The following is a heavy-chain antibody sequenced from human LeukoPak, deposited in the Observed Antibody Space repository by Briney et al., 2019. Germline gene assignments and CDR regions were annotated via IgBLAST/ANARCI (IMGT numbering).Heavy chain of an antibody. J-gene: IGHJ5*02. V-gene: IGHV3-48*03. Sequence: GGSLRLSCAASGFTFSSYEMNWVRQAPGKGLEWVSYISSSGSTIYYADSVKGRFTISRDNAKNSLYLQMNSLRAEDTAVYYCARDLGHYYGSGSYLNWFDPWGQGTLVTVSS. D-gene: IGHD3-10*01. CDR3: ARDLGHYYGSGSYLNWFDP. CDR1: GFTFSSYE. CDR2: ISSSGSTI.